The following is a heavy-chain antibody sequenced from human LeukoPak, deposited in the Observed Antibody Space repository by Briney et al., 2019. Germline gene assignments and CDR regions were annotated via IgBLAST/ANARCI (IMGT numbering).Heavy chain of an antibody. Sequence: PSETLSLTCTVSGGSISSSSYYWGWIRQAPGKGLEWVSSISSSSTYIYYADSVEGRFTISRDNAKNSLYLQMNSLRAEDTAVYYCARPMTTVSYYYYYYMDVWGKGTTVTVSS. CDR2: ISSSSTYI. J-gene: IGHJ6*03. D-gene: IGHD4-11*01. CDR1: GGSISSSS. CDR3: ARPMTTVSYYYYYYMDV. V-gene: IGHV3-21*01.